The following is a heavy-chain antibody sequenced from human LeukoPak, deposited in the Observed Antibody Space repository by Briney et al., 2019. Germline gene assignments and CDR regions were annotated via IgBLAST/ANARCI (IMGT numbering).Heavy chain of an antibody. CDR2: INSDGGRA. CDR1: GFTFSSYW. CDR3: ARGGYCSSTACSEGDV. V-gene: IGHV3-74*01. J-gene: IGHJ6*02. Sequence: PGGSLRLSCAASGFTFSSYWMPWVRQAPGKGLLWVSRINSDGGRAIYADSVKGRFTISRDNAKNMLYLQMNGLTGEDTAVYYCARGGYCSSTACSEGDVWGQGTTVTVSS. D-gene: IGHD2-2*01.